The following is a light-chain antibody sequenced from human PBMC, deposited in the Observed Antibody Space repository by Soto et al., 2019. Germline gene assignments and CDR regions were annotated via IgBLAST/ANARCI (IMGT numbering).Light chain of an antibody. CDR2: GAS. V-gene: IGKV3-15*01. CDR1: QSVSGN. Sequence: IVMTQSPATLSVSPGERATLSCRASQSVSGNLAWYQQKPGQPPRLLIYGASTRATGIPARFSGSGSGTEFTLTLSSLQSEDFAVYYCQQYNNWTLTFGGGTKVEIK. CDR3: QQYNNWTLT. J-gene: IGKJ4*01.